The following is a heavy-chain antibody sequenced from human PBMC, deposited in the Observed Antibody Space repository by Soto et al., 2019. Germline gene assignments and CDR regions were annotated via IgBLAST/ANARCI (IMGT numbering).Heavy chain of an antibody. CDR2: INAGNGNT. CDR3: SRDTGYSDADY. D-gene: IGHD5-18*01. Sequence: QVQLVQSGAEVKKPGASVKVSCKASGYTFTSYAMHWVRQAPGQRLEWMGWINAGNGNTKYSQKFQGRVTITRDTSASTDYMELSRLRSEDTAVYYCSRDTGYSDADYWGQGTLVTVSS. J-gene: IGHJ4*02. CDR1: GYTFTSYA. V-gene: IGHV1-3*01.